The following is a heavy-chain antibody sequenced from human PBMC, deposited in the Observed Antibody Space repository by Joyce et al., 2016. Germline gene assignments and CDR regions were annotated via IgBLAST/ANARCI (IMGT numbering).Heavy chain of an antibody. CDR2: IYHSGST. D-gene: IGHD3-22*01. Sequence: QVQLQESGPGLVKPSGTLSLTCAVSSGSISGTSWWSWVRQSPGEGLEWIGEIYHSGSTNYNPSLKSRVNISVDKSKNQFSLKLSSVTAADTAVYYCAENGYYAIDHWGQGTLVTVSS. V-gene: IGHV4-4*02. CDR3: AENGYYAIDH. CDR1: SGSISGTSW. J-gene: IGHJ4*02.